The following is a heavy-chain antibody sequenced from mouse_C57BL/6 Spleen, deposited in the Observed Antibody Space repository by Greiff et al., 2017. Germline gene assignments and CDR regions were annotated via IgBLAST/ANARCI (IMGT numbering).Heavy chain of an antibody. Sequence: VQLQQPGTELVKPGASVKLSCKASGYTFTSYWMHWVKQRPGQGLEWIGNINPSNGGTNYNEKFKSKATLTVDKSSSTAYMQLSSLTSEDSAVYYCARILLITTVVDWYFDVWGTGTTVTVSS. V-gene: IGHV1-53*01. CDR3: ARILLITTVVDWYFDV. CDR1: GYTFTSYW. J-gene: IGHJ1*03. D-gene: IGHD1-1*01. CDR2: INPSNGGT.